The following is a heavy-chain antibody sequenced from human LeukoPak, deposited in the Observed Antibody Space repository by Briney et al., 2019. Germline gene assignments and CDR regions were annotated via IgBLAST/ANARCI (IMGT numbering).Heavy chain of an antibody. Sequence: SETLSLTCTVSGYSISSISSTYYWGWVRQSPGKRLEWIGSSIYHSGSTYYNPSLQSRITISIDTSKNQFSLKLSSVTAADTAVYYCARLRVQNYGGNWGFDYWGQGTLVTVSS. CDR2: SIYHSGST. V-gene: IGHV4-38-2*02. D-gene: IGHD4-23*01. J-gene: IGHJ4*02. CDR3: ARLRVQNYGGNWGFDY. CDR1: GYSISSISSTYY.